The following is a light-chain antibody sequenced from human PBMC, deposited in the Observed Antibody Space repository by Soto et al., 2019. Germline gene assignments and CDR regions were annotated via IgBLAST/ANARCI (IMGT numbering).Light chain of an antibody. J-gene: IGLJ1*01. CDR1: SSDVGIYDY. CDR3: SSYAGSNNYYL. V-gene: IGLV2-14*01. CDR2: EVT. Sequence: QSALTQPASVSGSPGQSISISCTGTSSDVGIYDYVSWYQHHPGKAPKLMVYEVTNRPSGVSNRFSGSKSGNTASLTISGLQAEDEADYYCSSYAGSNNYYLFGTGTKLTVL.